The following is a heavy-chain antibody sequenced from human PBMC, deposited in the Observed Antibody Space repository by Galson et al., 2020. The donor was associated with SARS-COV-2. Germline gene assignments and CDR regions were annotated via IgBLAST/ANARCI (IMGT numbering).Heavy chain of an antibody. D-gene: IGHD1-26*01. CDR2: FDPEDGET. CDR3: ATGAPYSGSYYRWFDP. CDR1: GYTLTELS. J-gene: IGHJ5*02. V-gene: IGHV1-24*01. Sequence: GESLKISCKVSGYTLTELSMHWVRQAPGKGLEWMGGFDPEDGETIYAQKFQGRVTMTEDTSTDTAYMELSSLRSEDTAVYYCATGAPYSGSYYRWFDPWGQGTLVTVSS.